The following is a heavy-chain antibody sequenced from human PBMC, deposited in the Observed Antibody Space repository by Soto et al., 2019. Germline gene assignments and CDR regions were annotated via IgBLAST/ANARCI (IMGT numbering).Heavy chain of an antibody. J-gene: IGHJ6*02. Sequence: PSETLSLTCTVSGGSISSYYWSWIRQPPGKGLEWIGYIYYSGSTNYNPSLKSRVTISVDTSKNQFSLKLSSVTAADTAVYYCARQLWTPYYYYYGMDVWGQGTTVTVSS. CDR2: IYYSGST. D-gene: IGHD5-18*01. V-gene: IGHV4-59*08. CDR1: GGSISSYY. CDR3: ARQLWTPYYYYYGMDV.